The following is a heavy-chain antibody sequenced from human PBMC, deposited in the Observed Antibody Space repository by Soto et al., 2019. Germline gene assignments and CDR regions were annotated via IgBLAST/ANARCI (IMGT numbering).Heavy chain of an antibody. CDR3: AREYSTSWYYSGGRSYFDY. D-gene: IGHD6-13*01. V-gene: IGHV3-30-3*01. Sequence: GGSLRLSCAASGFIFSSYAMNWVRQAPGKGLEWVAVISYDGSNKYYADSVKGPFTISRDNSKNTLYLQMNSLRPEDTSVYYCAREYSTSWYYSGGRSYFDYWGQGTLVTVSS. CDR2: ISYDGSNK. J-gene: IGHJ4*02. CDR1: GFIFSSYA.